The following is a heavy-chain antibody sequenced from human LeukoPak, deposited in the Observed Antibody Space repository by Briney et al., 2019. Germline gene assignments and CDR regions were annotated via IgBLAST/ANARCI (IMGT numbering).Heavy chain of an antibody. V-gene: IGHV4-59*01. D-gene: IGHD3-9*01. CDR3: AAAPELRYFDWLSYTDYYYYGMDV. CDR2: IYYSGST. CDR1: GGSISSYY. Sequence: PSETLSLTCTVSGGSISSYYWSWVRQPPGKGLEWIGYIYYSGSTNYNPSLKSRVTISVDTSKNQFSLELSSVTAADTAVYYCAAAPELRYFDWLSYTDYYYYGMDVWGQGTTVTVSS. J-gene: IGHJ6*02.